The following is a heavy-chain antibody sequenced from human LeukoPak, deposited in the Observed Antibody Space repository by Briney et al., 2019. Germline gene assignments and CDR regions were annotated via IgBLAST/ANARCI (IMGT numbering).Heavy chain of an antibody. J-gene: IGHJ6*03. V-gene: IGHV1-2*02. CDR2: INPNSGGT. CDR1: GYTFTGYY. D-gene: IGHD5-12*01. CDR3: ARDRGYSGYEDAYYYYYMDV. Sequence: VASVKVSCKTSGYTFTGYYMHWVRQAPGQGLEWMGWINPNSGGTNYAQKFQGRVTMTRDTSISTAYMELSRLRSDDTAVYYCARDRGYSGYEDAYYYYYMDVWGKGTTVTISS.